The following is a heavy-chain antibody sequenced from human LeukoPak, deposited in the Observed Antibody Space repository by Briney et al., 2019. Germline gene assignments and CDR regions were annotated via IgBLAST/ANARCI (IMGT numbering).Heavy chain of an antibody. CDR3: ARASYDYVWGSYRLVYYYGMDV. J-gene: IGHJ6*02. CDR2: IYYSGST. CDR1: GGSISSYY. D-gene: IGHD3-16*02. V-gene: IGHV4-59*01. Sequence: PSETLSLTCTVSGGSISSYYWSWVRQPPGKLLGWVGYIYYSGSTTYNPSLKRRVTISVDTSKNQFSLKLSSVTAADTAVYYCARASYDYVWGSYRLVYYYGMDVWGQGTTVTASS.